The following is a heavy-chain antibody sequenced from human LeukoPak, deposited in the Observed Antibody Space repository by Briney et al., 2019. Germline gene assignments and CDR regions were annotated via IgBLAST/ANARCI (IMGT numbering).Heavy chain of an antibody. D-gene: IGHD6-13*01. CDR3: ARGSSTAYV. CDR2: INHTGRT. J-gene: IGHJ4*02. CDR1: NGSFSGYY. V-gene: IGHV4-34*01. Sequence: PSETLSLTCAVYNGSFSGYYWSWIRQSPGKGLEWIGEINHTGRTNYNPALKSRVIISVDTFKNQFSLKLKSVTAADTAIYFCARGSSTAYVWGQGTLVAVPS.